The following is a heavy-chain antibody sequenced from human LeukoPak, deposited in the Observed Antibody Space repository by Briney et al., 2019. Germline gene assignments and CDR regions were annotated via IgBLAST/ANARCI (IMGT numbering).Heavy chain of an antibody. J-gene: IGHJ2*01. V-gene: IGHV4-34*01. D-gene: IGHD4-17*01. CDR2: INHSGST. CDR1: GGSFSGYY. CDR3: ARRDGDYWYFDL. Sequence: SETLSLTCAVYGGSFSGYYWSWIRQPPGKGLEWIGEINHSGSTNYNPSLKSRVTISVDTSKNQFSLKLSSVTAADTAVYYCARRDGDYWYFDLWGRGTLVTVSS.